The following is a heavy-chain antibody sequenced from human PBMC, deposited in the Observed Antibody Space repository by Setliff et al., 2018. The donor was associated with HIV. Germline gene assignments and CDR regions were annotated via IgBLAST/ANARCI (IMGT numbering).Heavy chain of an antibody. Sequence: SETLSLTCTVSGGSISSGGYYWSWIRQHPGKGLEWIGYIYCSGSTYYDPSLKSRVTISVDTSKNQFSLRLSSVTAADTAVFYCARRGPGDQTWFDPWGQGILVTVSS. CDR1: GGSISSGGYY. V-gene: IGHV4-31*03. CDR3: ARRGPGDQTWFDP. CDR2: IYCSGST. J-gene: IGHJ5*02. D-gene: IGHD7-27*01.